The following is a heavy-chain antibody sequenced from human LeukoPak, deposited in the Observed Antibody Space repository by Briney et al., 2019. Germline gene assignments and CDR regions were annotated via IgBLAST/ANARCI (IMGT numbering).Heavy chain of an antibody. CDR2: INHSGST. CDR1: GGSISSSSYY. D-gene: IGHD3-16*02. Sequence: PSETLSLTCTVSGGSISSSSYYWGWIRQPPGKGLEWIGEINHSGSTNYNPSLKSRVTISVDTSKNQFSLKLSSVTAADTAVYYCARAESITFGGVIVLGHYFDYWGQGTLVTVSS. V-gene: IGHV4-39*07. CDR3: ARAESITFGGVIVLGHYFDY. J-gene: IGHJ4*02.